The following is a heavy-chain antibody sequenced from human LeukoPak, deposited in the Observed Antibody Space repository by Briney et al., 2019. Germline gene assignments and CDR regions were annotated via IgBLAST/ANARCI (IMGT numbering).Heavy chain of an antibody. D-gene: IGHD4-23*01. CDR3: ARDLADYSGNSVNY. Sequence: ASVKVSCKASGYTFTSYGISWVRQAPGQGLEWMGWISAYNGNTNYAQKLQGRVTMTTDTSTSTAYMELRSLRSDDTAVYYCARDLADYSGNSVNYWGQGTLVTVSS. V-gene: IGHV1-18*01. J-gene: IGHJ4*02. CDR1: GYTFTSYG. CDR2: ISAYNGNT.